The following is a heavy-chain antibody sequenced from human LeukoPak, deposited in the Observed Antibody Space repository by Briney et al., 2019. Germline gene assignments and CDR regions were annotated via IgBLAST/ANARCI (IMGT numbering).Heavy chain of an antibody. Sequence: GGSLRLSCAASGFTFSSYAMSWVRQAPRKGLEWVSAISGSGGSTYYADSVKGRFTISRDNSKSMLYLQMNSLRVEDTAVYYCARRLSTGYYEFWGQGTLVTVSS. CDR2: ISGSGGST. D-gene: IGHD3-9*01. CDR3: ARRLSTGYYEF. J-gene: IGHJ4*02. CDR1: GFTFSSYA. V-gene: IGHV3-23*01.